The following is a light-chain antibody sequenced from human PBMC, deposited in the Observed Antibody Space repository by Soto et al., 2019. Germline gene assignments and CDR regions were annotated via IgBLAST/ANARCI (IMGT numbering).Light chain of an antibody. Sequence: EIVLMQSPGTLSLSPGERATLSCRASQSVSSNYLGWYQQKPGQAPRLLIYGASSRATGIPDRFSGSGSGTDFTLTISRLEPEDSAVYYCQQCDTSPWTFGQGTKVDIK. CDR2: GAS. CDR3: QQCDTSPWT. CDR1: QSVSSNY. V-gene: IGKV3-20*01. J-gene: IGKJ1*01.